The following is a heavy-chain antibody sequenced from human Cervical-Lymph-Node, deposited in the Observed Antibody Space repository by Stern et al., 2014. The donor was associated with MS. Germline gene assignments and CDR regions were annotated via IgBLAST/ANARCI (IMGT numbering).Heavy chain of an antibody. D-gene: IGHD3-3*01. CDR2: ISAYKGNT. Sequence: QVQLVQSGAEVKKPGASGKVSCKASGYTFTSYGISWVRQATGQGLEWMGWISAYKGNTNYAQKLQGRVTMTTDTSTSTAYMELRSLRSDDTAVYYCARDRFWSGYLPLEYFDYWGQGTLVTVSS. CDR1: GYTFTSYG. J-gene: IGHJ4*02. V-gene: IGHV1-18*04. CDR3: ARDRFWSGYLPLEYFDY.